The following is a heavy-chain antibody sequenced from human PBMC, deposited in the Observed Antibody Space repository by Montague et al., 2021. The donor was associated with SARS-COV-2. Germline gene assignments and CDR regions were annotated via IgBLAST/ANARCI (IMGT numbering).Heavy chain of an antibody. Sequence: SLSLSCSASGVNFRSYVMSWVRQVPGKGLEWVSGIYSDESHTNYADSVRGRFTISRDNSKNMVYLEMSHLRAEDTAVYYCASQDYDTLTGFRYHYYGMDVWGQGTTVTVSS. V-gene: IGHV3-23*03. D-gene: IGHD3-9*01. CDR3: ASQDYDTLTGFRYHYYGMDV. CDR1: GVNFRSYV. J-gene: IGHJ6*02. CDR2: IYSDESHT.